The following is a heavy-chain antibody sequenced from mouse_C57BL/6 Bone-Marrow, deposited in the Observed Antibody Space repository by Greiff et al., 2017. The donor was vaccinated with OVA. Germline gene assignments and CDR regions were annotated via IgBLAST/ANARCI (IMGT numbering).Heavy chain of an antibody. J-gene: IGHJ4*01. Sequence: VKLVESGAELARPGASVKLSCKASGYTFTSYGISWVKQRTGQGLEWIGEIYPRSGNTYYNEKFKGKATLTVDKPSSTAYMQLSSLTSEDSAVYYCASITTVVARDYYAMDYWGQGTSVTVSS. CDR3: ASITTVVARDYYAMDY. CDR2: IYPRSGNT. D-gene: IGHD1-1*01. V-gene: IGHV1-81*01. CDR1: GYTFTSYG.